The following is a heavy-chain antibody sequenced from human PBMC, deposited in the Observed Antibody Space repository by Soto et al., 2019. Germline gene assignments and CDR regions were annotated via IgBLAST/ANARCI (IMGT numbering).Heavy chain of an antibody. CDR2: IYYSGST. J-gene: IGHJ4*02. Sequence: QLQLQESGPGLVKPSETLSLTCTVSGGSISSSSYYWGWIRQPPGKGLEWIGSIYYSGSTYYNPSLKSRVTISVDTSKNQFSLKLSSVTAADTAVYYSARDDQDYGRHFDYWGQGTLVTVSS. CDR3: ARDDQDYGRHFDY. CDR1: GGSISSSSYY. V-gene: IGHV4-39*02. D-gene: IGHD4-17*01.